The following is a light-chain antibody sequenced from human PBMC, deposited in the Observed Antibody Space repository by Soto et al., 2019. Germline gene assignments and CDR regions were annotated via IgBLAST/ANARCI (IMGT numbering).Light chain of an antibody. CDR3: QQYGNSPRYT. Sequence: EIVLTQSPGTLSLSPGERATLSCRASQSVSSNYLAWYQHKPGQAPRLLIYGASSRATGIPDRFSGSGSGTDFTLTISRLEPEDFAVYYGQQYGNSPRYTFGQGTKLEIK. J-gene: IGKJ2*01. CDR2: GAS. V-gene: IGKV3-20*01. CDR1: QSVSSNY.